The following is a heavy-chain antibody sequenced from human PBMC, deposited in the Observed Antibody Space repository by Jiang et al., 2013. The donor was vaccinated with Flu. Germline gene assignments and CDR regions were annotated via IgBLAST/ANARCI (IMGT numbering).Heavy chain of an antibody. V-gene: IGHV3-7*01. CDR2: MIPVGSEE. CDR1: GFTFSSYW. D-gene: IGHD1-26*01. J-gene: IGHJ6*02. CDR3: AREVGADRGYYGMDV. Sequence: VQLVESGGGLVQPGGSLRLSCAASGFTFSSYWISWVRQAPGKGLEWVANMIPVGSEEYYVDSVKGRFTISRDNARNSMFLQMNSLRAEDTAVYYCAREVGADRGYYGMDVWGQGTTVTVSS.